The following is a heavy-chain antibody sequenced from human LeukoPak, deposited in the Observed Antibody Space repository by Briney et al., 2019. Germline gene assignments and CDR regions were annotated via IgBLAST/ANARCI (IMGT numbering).Heavy chain of an antibody. Sequence: ASVKVSCKASGYTFTGYYMHWVRQAPGQGLEWMGWINPNSGGTNYAQKFQGRVTMTRDTSISTAYMELSRLRSDDTAVYYCARLEPGIAVAGWFDPWGQGTLVTVSS. CDR2: INPNSGGT. D-gene: IGHD6-19*01. V-gene: IGHV1-2*02. J-gene: IGHJ5*02. CDR1: GYTFTGYY. CDR3: ARLEPGIAVAGWFDP.